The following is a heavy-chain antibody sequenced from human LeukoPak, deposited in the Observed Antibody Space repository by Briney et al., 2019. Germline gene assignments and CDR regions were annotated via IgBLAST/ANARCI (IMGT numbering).Heavy chain of an antibody. D-gene: IGHD3-10*02. V-gene: IGHV3-30*18. CDR2: ISYDGSNK. CDR3: AELGITMIGGV. Sequence: GGSLRLSCAASGFTFSSYGMHWVRQAPGKGLEWVTVISYDGSNKYYADSVKGRFTISRDNSRNTLYLQMNSLRAEDTAVYYCAELGITMIGGVWSKGTTVTISS. CDR1: GFTFSSYG. J-gene: IGHJ6*04.